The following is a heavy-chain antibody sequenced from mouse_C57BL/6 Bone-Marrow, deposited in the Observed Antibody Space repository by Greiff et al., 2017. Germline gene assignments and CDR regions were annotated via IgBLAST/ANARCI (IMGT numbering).Heavy chain of an antibody. CDR2: IHPNSGST. V-gene: IGHV1-64*01. CDR3: ANYGCDHAGDY. Sequence: VQLQQPGAELVKPGASVKLSCKASGYTFTSYWMHWVMQRPGQGLEWIGMIHPNSGSTYYNEKFKSKATLTVDKSSSTAYMQLSSLTSEDSAVYYCANYGCDHAGDYWGQGTTLTVSS. CDR1: GYTFTSYW. D-gene: IGHD2-2*01. J-gene: IGHJ2*01.